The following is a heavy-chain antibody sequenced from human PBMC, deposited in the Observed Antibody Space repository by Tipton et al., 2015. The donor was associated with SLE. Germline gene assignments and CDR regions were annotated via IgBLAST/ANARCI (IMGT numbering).Heavy chain of an antibody. CDR1: GASISSSGYY. CDR2: FSYSGSP. CDR3: ARVRWGYCATTSCDHYYYMDV. J-gene: IGHJ6*03. Sequence: TLSLTCIVSGASISSSGYYWSWIRQPPGKGLEWIGYFSYSGSPNYNPSLKSRVTISVDTSKNQFSLKLTSVTAADTAVYYCARVRWGYCATTSCDHYYYMDVWGKGTTVTVSS. D-gene: IGHD2-2*01. V-gene: IGHV4-61*08.